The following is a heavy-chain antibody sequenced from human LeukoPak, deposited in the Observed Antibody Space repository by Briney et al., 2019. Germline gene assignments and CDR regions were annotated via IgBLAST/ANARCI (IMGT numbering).Heavy chain of an antibody. CDR3: ARGLRYFDWFYYYYYYMDV. Sequence: AASVKVSCKASGYTFTSYDINWVRQATGQGLEWMGWMNPNSGNTGYAQKFQGRVTMTRNTSISTAYMELSSLRSEDTAVYYCARGLRYFDWFYYYYYYMDVWGKGTTVTISS. V-gene: IGHV1-8*01. J-gene: IGHJ6*03. CDR1: GYTFTSYD. CDR2: MNPNSGNT. D-gene: IGHD3-9*01.